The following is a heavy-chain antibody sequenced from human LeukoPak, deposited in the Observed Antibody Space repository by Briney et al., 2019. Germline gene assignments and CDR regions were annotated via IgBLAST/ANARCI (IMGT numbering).Heavy chain of an antibody. CDR3: AKDRVYGPTSYGMDV. CDR2: ISWNSGSI. D-gene: IGHD5/OR15-5a*01. CDR1: GFTFDDYA. V-gene: IGHV3-9*01. J-gene: IGHJ6*02. Sequence: QPGRSLRLSCAASGFTFDDYAMHWVRQAPGKGLEWVSGISWNSGSIGYADFVKGRFTISRDNAKNSLYLQMNSLRAEDTALYYCAKDRVYGPTSYGMDVWGQGTTVTVSS.